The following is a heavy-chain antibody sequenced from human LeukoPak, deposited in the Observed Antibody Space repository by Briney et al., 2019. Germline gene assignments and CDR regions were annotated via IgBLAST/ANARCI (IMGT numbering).Heavy chain of an antibody. CDR1: GFTFSNVW. V-gene: IGHV3-15*07. D-gene: IGHD5-18*01. CDR3: TTVVGYSYGLFDY. CDR2: IKSKTDGGTT. Sequence: PGGSLRLSSAGSGFTFSNVWMNWVHQAPGKGLEWMGRIKSKTDGGTTDYAAPVKGRFTISRDDSKNTLYLQMNSLKTEDTAVYYCTTVVGYSYGLFDYWGQGTLVTVSS. J-gene: IGHJ4*02.